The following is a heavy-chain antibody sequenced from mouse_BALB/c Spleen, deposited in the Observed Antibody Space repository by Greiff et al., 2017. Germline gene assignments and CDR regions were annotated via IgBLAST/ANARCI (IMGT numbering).Heavy chain of an antibody. D-gene: IGHD1-1*01. Sequence: EVKLVESGGGLVKPGGSLKLSCAASGFTFSSYAMSWVRQTPEKRLEWVASISSGGSTYYPDSVKGRFTISRDNARNILYLQMSSLRSEDTAMYYCARGQATVVAKGFAYWGQGTLVTVSA. J-gene: IGHJ3*01. CDR2: ISSGGST. V-gene: IGHV5-6-5*01. CDR1: GFTFSSYA. CDR3: ARGQATVVAKGFAY.